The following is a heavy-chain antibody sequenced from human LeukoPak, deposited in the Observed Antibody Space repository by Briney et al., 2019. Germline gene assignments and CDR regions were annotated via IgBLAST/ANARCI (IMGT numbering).Heavy chain of an antibody. V-gene: IGHV3-23*01. J-gene: IGHJ4*02. CDR2: ISGSGGST. CDR1: GFTFNTYA. D-gene: IGHD6-19*01. CDR3: AKTSGWYSVTGYYFDY. Sequence: QTGASLRLSCAASGFTFNTYAMTWVRQAPGQGLEWVSAISGSGGSTYYADSVKGRFTISRDNSKNTLYLQMNSLRAEDTAVYYCAKTSGWYSVTGYYFDYWGQGTLVTVSS.